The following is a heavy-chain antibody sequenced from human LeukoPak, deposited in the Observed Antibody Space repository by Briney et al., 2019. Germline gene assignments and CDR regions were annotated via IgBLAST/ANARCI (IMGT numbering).Heavy chain of an antibody. V-gene: IGHV4-39*07. CDR1: GGSISSSSYY. CDR2: IYYSGST. CDR3: ARGGPDTAMVPQFDY. J-gene: IGHJ4*02. D-gene: IGHD5-18*01. Sequence: PSETLSLTCTVSGGSISSSSYYWGWIRQPPGKGLEWIGSIYYSGSTYYNPSLKSRVTISVDTSKNQFSLKLSSVTAADTAVYYCARGGPDTAMVPQFDYWGQGTLVTVSS.